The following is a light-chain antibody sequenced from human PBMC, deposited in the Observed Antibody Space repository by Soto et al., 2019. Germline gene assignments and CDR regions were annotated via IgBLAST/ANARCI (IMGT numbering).Light chain of an antibody. Sequence: DIQMTQSPSTLSASVGDRVTITCRASQSISSWLAWYQQKPGKAPKLLIYSTSSLESGVPSRFSGSGSGTEFTLTISSLQPDDFTTFYCQQYSVYPITFGGGTKVEIK. V-gene: IGKV1-5*03. J-gene: IGKJ4*01. CDR3: QQYSVYPIT. CDR2: STS. CDR1: QSISSW.